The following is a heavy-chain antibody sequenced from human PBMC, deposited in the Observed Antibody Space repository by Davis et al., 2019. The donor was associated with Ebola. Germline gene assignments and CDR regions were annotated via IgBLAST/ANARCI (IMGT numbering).Heavy chain of an antibody. D-gene: IGHD2-15*01. Sequence: HTGGSLRLSCAASGFTFSSYWMHWVRQAPGKGLVWVSRINSDGSSTSYADSVKGRFTISRDNAKNTLYLQMNSLRAEDTAVYYCARCPWENGYCGGGNCYSYGMDVWGQGTTVTVSS. CDR1: GFTFSSYW. CDR3: ARCPWENGYCGGGNCYSYGMDV. CDR2: INSDGSST. J-gene: IGHJ6*02. V-gene: IGHV3-74*01.